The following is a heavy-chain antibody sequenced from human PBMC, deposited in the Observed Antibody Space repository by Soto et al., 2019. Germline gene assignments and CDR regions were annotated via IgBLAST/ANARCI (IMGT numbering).Heavy chain of an antibody. J-gene: IGHJ3*02. D-gene: IGHD3-22*01. CDR1: GFTFSSYD. CDR3: AKDGPYDTTLGAFDI. Sequence: QVQLVESGGGVVQPGRSLRLSCAASGFTFSSYDMHWVRHAPGQGLEWVAVISYDGSNKYYADSVKGRFTISRDNSKNTLYLQMNSLRAEDTAVYYCAKDGPYDTTLGAFDIWGQGTMVTVSS. CDR2: ISYDGSNK. V-gene: IGHV3-30*18.